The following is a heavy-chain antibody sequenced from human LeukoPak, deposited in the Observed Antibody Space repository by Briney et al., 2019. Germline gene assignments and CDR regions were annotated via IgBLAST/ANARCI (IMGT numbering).Heavy chain of an antibody. CDR2: INHSGST. J-gene: IGHJ4*02. CDR3: ARGPMSGGRGYYFDY. V-gene: IGHV4-34*01. CDR1: GGSFSGYY. D-gene: IGHD1-26*01. Sequence: SETLSLTCAVYGGSFSGYYWSWIRQPPGKGLEWIGEINHSGSTNYSPSLKSRVTISVDTSKNQFSLKLSSVTAADTAVYYCARGPMSGGRGYYFDYWGQGTLVTVSS.